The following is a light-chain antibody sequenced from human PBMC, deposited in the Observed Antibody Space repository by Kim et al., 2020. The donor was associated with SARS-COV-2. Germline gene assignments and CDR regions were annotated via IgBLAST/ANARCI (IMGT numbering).Light chain of an antibody. J-gene: IGLJ2*01. Sequence: QPVLTQPPSVSAAPGQKVTISCSGSSSNIGNNYVSWYQQLPGTAPKLLIYDNNKRPSGIPDRFSGSMSGTSATLGITGLQTGDEADYYCGTWDSSLSAVVFGGGTQLTVL. V-gene: IGLV1-51*01. CDR2: DNN. CDR1: SSNIGNNY. CDR3: GTWDSSLSAVV.